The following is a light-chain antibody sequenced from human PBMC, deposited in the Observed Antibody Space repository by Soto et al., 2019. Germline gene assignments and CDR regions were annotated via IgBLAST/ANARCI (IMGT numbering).Light chain of an antibody. J-gene: IGKJ1*01. V-gene: IGKV3-15*01. CDR2: GAS. Sequence: EIVMTQSPATLSVSPGERATLSCRASQSVGSKLAWYQQKPGQAPRLLIYGASTRATGIPARFSGSGSGTEFTLTISSLHSDDFATYYCQQYDYSRTFGQGTKVDIK. CDR1: QSVGSK. CDR3: QQYDYSRT.